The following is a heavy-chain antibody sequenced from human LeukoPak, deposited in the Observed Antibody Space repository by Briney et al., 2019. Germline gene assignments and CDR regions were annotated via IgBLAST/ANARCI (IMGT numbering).Heavy chain of an antibody. CDR3: ARRTQGWLRPSGYYYYMDV. Sequence: SETLSLTCTVSGGSISSYYWSWIRQPPGKGLEWIGYIYTSGSTNYNPSLKSRVTISVDTSKNQSSLKLSSVTAADTAVYYCARRTQGWLRPSGYYYYMDVWGKGTTVTVSS. CDR1: GGSISSYY. D-gene: IGHD5-24*01. J-gene: IGHJ6*03. CDR2: IYTSGST. V-gene: IGHV4-4*09.